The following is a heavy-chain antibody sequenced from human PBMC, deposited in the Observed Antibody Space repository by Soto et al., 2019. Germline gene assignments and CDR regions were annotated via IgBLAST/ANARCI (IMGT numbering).Heavy chain of an antibody. J-gene: IGHJ4*02. D-gene: IGHD2-15*01. Sequence: SETLSLTCTVSDGYINNHFWSWIRQPAGKGLEWIGHIYMSGTTTYNPSLKSRVTMSVDAPRNQFSLKVSSVTAADTAVYYCARINGGSPDFWGQGALVTVPS. V-gene: IGHV4-4*07. CDR2: IYMSGTT. CDR1: DGYINNHF. CDR3: ARINGGSPDF.